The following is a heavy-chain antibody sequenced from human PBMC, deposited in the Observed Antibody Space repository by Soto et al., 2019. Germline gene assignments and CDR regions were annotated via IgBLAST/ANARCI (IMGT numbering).Heavy chain of an antibody. V-gene: IGHV4-31*03. Sequence: QVQLQESGPGLVKPSQTLSLTCTVSGGSISSGGYYWSWIRQHPGKGMEWIGYIYYSGSTYYNPSLESRVTISVDTSKNQFSLKLSSVTAADTAVYYCARRRTHDAFDIWGQGTMVTVSS. CDR3: ARRRTHDAFDI. J-gene: IGHJ3*02. CDR1: GGSISSGGYY. CDR2: IYYSGST. D-gene: IGHD2-2*01.